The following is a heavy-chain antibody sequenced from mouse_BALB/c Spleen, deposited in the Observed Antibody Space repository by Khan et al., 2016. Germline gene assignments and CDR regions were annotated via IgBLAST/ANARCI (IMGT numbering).Heavy chain of an antibody. J-gene: IGHJ3*01. V-gene: IGHV10S3*01. CDR2: IRSISNNYAT. CDR3: VGYPFAY. CDR1: GFTFNTNA. Sequence: EVKLLESGGGLVQPKGSLKLSCAASGFTFNTNAMNWVRQAPGKGLEWVARIRSISNNYATYYADSVKDRFTISRDDSQSILYLQMNNLETEDTAMYYCVGYPFAYWGQGTLVTVSA. D-gene: IGHD1-2*01.